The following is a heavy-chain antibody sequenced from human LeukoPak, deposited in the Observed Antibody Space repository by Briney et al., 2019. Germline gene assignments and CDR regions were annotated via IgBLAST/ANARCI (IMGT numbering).Heavy chain of an antibody. D-gene: IGHD2-15*01. CDR2: IYHSGST. J-gene: IGHJ5*02. V-gene: IGHV4-30-2*01. Sequence: SETLSLTCAVSGGSISSGGYSWSWIRQPPGKGLEWIGYIYHSGSTYYNPSLKSRVTISVGRSKNQFSLKLSSVTAADTAVYYCARGAPPASGYCSGGSCAFDPWGQGTLVTVSS. CDR1: GGSISSGGYS. CDR3: ARGAPPASGYCSGGSCAFDP.